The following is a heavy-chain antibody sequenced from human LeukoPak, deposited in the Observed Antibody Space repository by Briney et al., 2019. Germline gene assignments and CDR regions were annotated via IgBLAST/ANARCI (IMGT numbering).Heavy chain of an antibody. CDR2: IHPVDSDT. V-gene: IGHV5-51*01. D-gene: IGHD3-10*01. J-gene: IGHJ4*02. Sequence: GESLQISCKDSGYRFTTYWIGWARQMPGKGLEWIGIIHPVDSDTRYSPSFQGQVTISADKSISTAYLQWSSLKASDTAMYYCATPYNNGFDYWGQGTLVTVSS. CDR3: ATPYNNGFDY. CDR1: GYRFTTYW.